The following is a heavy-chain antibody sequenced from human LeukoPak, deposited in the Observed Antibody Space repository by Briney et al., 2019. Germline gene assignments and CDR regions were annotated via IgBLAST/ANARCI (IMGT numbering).Heavy chain of an antibody. Sequence: GGSLRLSCAGSGFTVSSNYMSWVRQAPGKGLEWVSVIYSGGSTYYADSVKGRFTISRDNSKNTLYLQMNSLRAEDTAVYYCAHLIRGISDYYGSGEFDYWGQGTLVTVSS. CDR2: IYSGGST. J-gene: IGHJ4*02. V-gene: IGHV3-66*01. CDR1: GFTVSSNY. D-gene: IGHD3-10*01. CDR3: AHLIRGISDYYGSGEFDY.